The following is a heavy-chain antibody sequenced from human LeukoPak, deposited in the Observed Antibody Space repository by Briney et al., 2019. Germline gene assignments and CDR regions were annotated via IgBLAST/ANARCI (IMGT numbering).Heavy chain of an antibody. V-gene: IGHV4-4*07. D-gene: IGHD3-9*01. CDR1: GASISSYY. J-gene: IGHJ4*02. CDR3: ARHMYYDILTGLNHFDY. Sequence: SETLSLTCTVSGASISSYYWSWIRQPAGKGLEWIGRIYVSGSSVYNPSLKSRVTISVDTSKNQFSLKLSSVTAADTAVYYCARHMYYDILTGLNHFDYWGQGTLVTVSS. CDR2: IYVSGSS.